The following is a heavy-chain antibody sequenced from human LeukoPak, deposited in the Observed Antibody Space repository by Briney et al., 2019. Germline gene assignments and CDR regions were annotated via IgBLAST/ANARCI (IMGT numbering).Heavy chain of an antibody. CDR2: IYYTGST. V-gene: IGHV4-61*01. J-gene: IGHJ3*02. D-gene: IGHD3-22*01. Sequence: PSETLSLTCTVSGDSVSSGYYYWSWIRKPPGKELQSIGNIYYTGSTNYKPSLKSRVTISVDTSKNQFSLKLNSVTAADMAVYYCARNYYDSSGYYLFDAFDIWGQGTMVTVSS. CDR1: GDSVSSGYYY. CDR3: ARNYYDSSGYYLFDAFDI.